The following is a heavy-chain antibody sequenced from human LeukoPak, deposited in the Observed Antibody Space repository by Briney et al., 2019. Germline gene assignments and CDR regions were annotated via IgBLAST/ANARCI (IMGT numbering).Heavy chain of an antibody. J-gene: IGHJ3*02. V-gene: IGHV4-59*01. D-gene: IGHD1-26*01. CDR3: ATSRYNNGRYGGFDI. CDR2: IYYTGSTDYT. Sequence: SETLSLTCSVSGGSLTNYYWSWIRQPPRKGLEWIGYIYYTGSTDYTDYNPSLKSRVIISLDTSKKQFSLNLNSVTAADTAVYYCATSRYNNGRYGGFDIWGQGTIVTVSS. CDR1: GGSLTNYY.